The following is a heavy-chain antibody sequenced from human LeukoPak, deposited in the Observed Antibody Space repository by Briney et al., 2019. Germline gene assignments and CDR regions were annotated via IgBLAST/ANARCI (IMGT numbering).Heavy chain of an antibody. CDR3: ARVMTMIVVVLDY. Sequence: GGSLRLSCAASGFTFSSYSMNWVRQAPGKGLEWVSYISSTSSTIYYADSVKGRFTISRDTAKNSLYLQMNSLRAEGTAVYYCARVMTMIVVVLDYWGQGTLVTVSS. CDR2: ISSTSSTI. D-gene: IGHD3-22*01. CDR1: GFTFSSYS. V-gene: IGHV3-48*04. J-gene: IGHJ4*02.